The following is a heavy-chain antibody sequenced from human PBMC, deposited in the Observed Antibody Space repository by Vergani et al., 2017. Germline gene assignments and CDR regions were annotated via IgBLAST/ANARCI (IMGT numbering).Heavy chain of an antibody. J-gene: IGHJ5*02. D-gene: IGHD4-17*01. CDR2: IIPILGIA. CDR3: ARDGDYGDYGWFDP. CDR1: GGTFSSYT. Sequence: QVQLVQSGAEVKKPGSSVKVSCKASGGTFSSYTISWVRQAPGQGLEWMGRIIPILGIANYAQKFQGRVTITADKSTSTAYMELSSLRSEDTAVYYCARDGDYGDYGWFDPWGQGTLVTVSS. V-gene: IGHV1-69*08.